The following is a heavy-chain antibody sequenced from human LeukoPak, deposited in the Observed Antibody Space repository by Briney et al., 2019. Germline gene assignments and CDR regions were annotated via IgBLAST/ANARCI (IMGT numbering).Heavy chain of an antibody. CDR2: INHSGST. V-gene: IGHV4-39*07. D-gene: IGHD4-17*01. CDR1: GGFVSNRSYY. CDR3: ARGLTTRDRVTFDY. Sequence: SETLSLTCTVSGGFVSNRSYYWGWIRQPPGKGLEWIGEINHSGSTNYNPSLKSRVTISVDTSKNQFSLKLSSVTAADTAVYYCARGLTTRDRVTFDYWGQGTLVTVSS. J-gene: IGHJ4*02.